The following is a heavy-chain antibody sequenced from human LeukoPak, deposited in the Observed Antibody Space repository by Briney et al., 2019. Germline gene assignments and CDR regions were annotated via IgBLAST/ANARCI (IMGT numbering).Heavy chain of an antibody. CDR2: VHPHSGGT. CDR3: ARGGSYDLDLLDY. J-gene: IGHJ4*02. V-gene: IGHV1-2*06. CDR1: GYTFTDYY. D-gene: IGHD3-16*01. Sequence: ASVKVSCTTSGYTFTDYYMHWVRQAPGQGLEWVGRVHPHSGGTNYAQKFQGRVTMTRATSIRTVYMELSRLRSDDTAVYYCARGGSYDLDLLDYWGQGTLVTVPS.